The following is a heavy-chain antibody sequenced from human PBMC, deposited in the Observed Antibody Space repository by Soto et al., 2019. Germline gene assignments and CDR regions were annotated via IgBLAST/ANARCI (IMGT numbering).Heavy chain of an antibody. D-gene: IGHD5-12*01. CDR1: GYTFTGYY. CDR3: AREMATIGNFFDY. Sequence: GASVKVSCKASGYTFTGYYMHWVRQAPGQGLEWMGWINPNSGGTNYAQKFQGRVTMTRDTSISTAYMELSRLRSDDTAVYYCAREMATIGNFFDYWGPGTLYTVST. CDR2: INPNSGGT. J-gene: IGHJ4*02. V-gene: IGHV1-2*02.